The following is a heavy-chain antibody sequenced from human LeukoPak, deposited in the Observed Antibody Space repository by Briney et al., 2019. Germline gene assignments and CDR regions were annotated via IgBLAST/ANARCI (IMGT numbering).Heavy chain of an antibody. D-gene: IGHD3-3*01. Sequence: GASVKVSCKASGYTFTGYYMHWVRQAPGQGLELMGWINPNSGGTNYAQKFQGRVTMTRDTSISTAYMELSRLRSDDTAVYYCARGIRFLEWLSPMDVWGKGTTVTVSS. J-gene: IGHJ6*03. V-gene: IGHV1-2*02. CDR2: INPNSGGT. CDR3: ARGIRFLEWLSPMDV. CDR1: GYTFTGYY.